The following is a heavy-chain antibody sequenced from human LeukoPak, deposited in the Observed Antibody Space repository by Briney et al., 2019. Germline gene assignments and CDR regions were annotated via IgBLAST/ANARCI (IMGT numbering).Heavy chain of an antibody. CDR1: GYTFTGYY. Sequence: ASVKVSCKAFGYTFTGYYMHWVRQAPGQGLEWMGWINPNSGGTNYAQRFQGRVTMTRDTSISTAYMELSRLRSDDTAVYYCARSVPRIVGATRHSAPDYWGQGTLVTVSS. J-gene: IGHJ4*02. CDR3: ARSVPRIVGATRHSAPDY. D-gene: IGHD1-26*01. V-gene: IGHV1-2*02. CDR2: INPNSGGT.